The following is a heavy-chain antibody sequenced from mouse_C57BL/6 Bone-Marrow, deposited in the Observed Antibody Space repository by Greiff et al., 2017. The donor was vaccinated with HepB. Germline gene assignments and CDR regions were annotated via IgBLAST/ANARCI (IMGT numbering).Heavy chain of an antibody. Sequence: QVQLQQSGAELMKPGASVKLSCKATGYTFTGYWIEWVKQRPGHGLEWIGEILPGSGSTNYNEKFKGKATFTADTSSNTAYMQLSSLTTEDSAIYYCARQRDYYGSSPYYYAMDYWGQGTSVTVSS. CDR1: GYTFTGYW. V-gene: IGHV1-9*01. D-gene: IGHD1-1*01. CDR2: ILPGSGST. J-gene: IGHJ4*01. CDR3: ARQRDYYGSSPYYYAMDY.